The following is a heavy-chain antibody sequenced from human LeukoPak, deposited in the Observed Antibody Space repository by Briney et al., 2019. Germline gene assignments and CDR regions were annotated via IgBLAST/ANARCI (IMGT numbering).Heavy chain of an antibody. CDR3: ARDYDILTGYYNYFDY. D-gene: IGHD3-9*01. J-gene: IGHJ4*02. V-gene: IGHV4-38-2*02. CDR2: IYHSGST. CDR1: GYSFSSGYY. Sequence: SETLSLTCAVSGYSFSSGYYWGWIRPPPGKGLEWIGSIYHSGSTYYNPSLKSRVTISVDTSKNQFSLKLSSVTAADTAVYYCARDYDILTGYYNYFDYWGQGTLVTVSS.